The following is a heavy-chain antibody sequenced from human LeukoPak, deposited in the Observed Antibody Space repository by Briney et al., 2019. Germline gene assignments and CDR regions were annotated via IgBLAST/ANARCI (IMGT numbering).Heavy chain of an antibody. CDR2: IRYDGSNK. J-gene: IGHJ6*03. CDR3: AKGAGIAAKGYYYYYYMDV. CDR1: GFTFSSYG. Sequence: PGGSLRLSCAASGFTFSSYGMHWVRQAPGKGLEWVAFIRYDGSNKYYADSVKGRFTISRDNSKNTLYLQMNSLRAEDTAVYYCAKGAGIAAKGYYYYYYMDVWGKGTTVTVSS. D-gene: IGHD6-25*01. V-gene: IGHV3-30*02.